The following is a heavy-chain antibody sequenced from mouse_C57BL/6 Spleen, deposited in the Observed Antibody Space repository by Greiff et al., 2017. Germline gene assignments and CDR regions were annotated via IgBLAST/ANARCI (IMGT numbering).Heavy chain of an antibody. CDR3: ARKTMITTNFDY. CDR2: IDPSDSYT. Sequence: QVQLQQSGAELVKPGASVKLSCKASGYTFTSYWMQWVKQRPGQGLEWIGEIDPSDSYTNYNQKFKGKATLTVDTSSSPAYMQLSSLTSEDSAVYYCARKTMITTNFDYWGQGTTLTVSS. J-gene: IGHJ2*01. CDR1: GYTFTSYW. V-gene: IGHV1-50*01. D-gene: IGHD2-4*01.